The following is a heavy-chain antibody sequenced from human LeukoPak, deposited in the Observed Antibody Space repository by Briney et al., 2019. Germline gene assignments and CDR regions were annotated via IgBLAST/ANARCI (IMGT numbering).Heavy chain of an antibody. CDR1: GFSFSNYW. J-gene: IGHJ4*02. V-gene: IGHV3-7*01. CDR2: IKTDGSET. CDR3: VSAIRGSPIDY. Sequence: PGGSLRLSCAASGFSFSNYWMGWVRQAPGKGLACVANIKTDGSETYYADSVKGRFTISRDNAKNSLFLQMNSLRAEDTAIYYCVSAIRGSPIDYWGQGTLVSVPS. D-gene: IGHD3-10*01.